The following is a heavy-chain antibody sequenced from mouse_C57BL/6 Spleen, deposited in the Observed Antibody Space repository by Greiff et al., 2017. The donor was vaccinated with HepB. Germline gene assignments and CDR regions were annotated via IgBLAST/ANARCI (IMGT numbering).Heavy chain of an antibody. CDR3: AKGGYYGSSPAWFAY. Sequence: QVQLKESGAELVKPGASVKISCKASGYAFSSYWMNWVKQRPGKGLEWIGQIYPGDGDTNYNGKFKGKATLTADKSSSTAYMQLSSLTSEDSAVYFCAKGGYYGSSPAWFAYWGQGTLVTVSA. CDR2: IYPGDGDT. V-gene: IGHV1-80*01. D-gene: IGHD1-1*01. J-gene: IGHJ3*01. CDR1: GYAFSSYW.